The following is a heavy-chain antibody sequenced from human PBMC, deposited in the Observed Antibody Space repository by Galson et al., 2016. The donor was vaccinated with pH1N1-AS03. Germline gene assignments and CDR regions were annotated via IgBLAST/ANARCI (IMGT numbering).Heavy chain of an antibody. CDR1: GGSISSGNTH. D-gene: IGHD2/OR15-2a*01. CDR3: AIYTSTAADY. CDR2: IHYGGST. J-gene: IGHJ4*02. V-gene: IGHV4-39*01. Sequence: LSLTCTVSGGSISSGNTHGGWIRQPPGKGLEWIGTIHYGGSTYYTPSLKSRVTISVDVSKNQFSLNLNSVTAADTSVYYCAIYTSTAADYWGQGTLVTVSS.